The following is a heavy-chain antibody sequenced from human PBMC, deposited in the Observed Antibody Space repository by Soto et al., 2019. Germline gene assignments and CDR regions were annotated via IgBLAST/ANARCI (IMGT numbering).Heavy chain of an antibody. Sequence: ASVKVSCKASGYSFTDYHIHWVRQAPGQGLEWLGRINPKSGGTSTTQKFQGWVTMTTDTSISTASMELTRLTSDDTAIYYCARGDSTDCSNGVCSFFYNHDMDVWGQGTTVTVSS. CDR2: INPKSGGT. CDR3: ARGDSTDCSNGVCSFFYNHDMDV. CDR1: GYSFTDYH. D-gene: IGHD2-8*01. V-gene: IGHV1-2*04. J-gene: IGHJ6*02.